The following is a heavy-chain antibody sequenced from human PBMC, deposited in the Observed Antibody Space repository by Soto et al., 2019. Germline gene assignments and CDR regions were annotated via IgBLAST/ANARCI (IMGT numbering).Heavy chain of an antibody. CDR2: INAHSGNT. CDR3: ARVLPPFDT. V-gene: IGHV1-18*01. J-gene: IGHJ5*02. CDR1: GYTSTSYS. Sequence: QVQLLQSAAEVKRPGASAKVSCKASGYTSTSYSISWGRQAAGKGLEWVGSINAHSGNTHYAQKLQGRATRTTDTSTSTAYMELRSLKTADTAVYYCARVLPPFDTWGQGTLVTVSS.